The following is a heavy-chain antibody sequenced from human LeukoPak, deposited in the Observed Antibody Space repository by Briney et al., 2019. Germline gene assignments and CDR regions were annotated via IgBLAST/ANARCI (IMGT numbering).Heavy chain of an antibody. V-gene: IGHV3-21*01. J-gene: IGHJ4*02. CDR1: GFTFSSYS. D-gene: IGHD6-19*01. Sequence: GGSLRLSCAASGFTFSSYSINWVRQAPGKGLEWVSSISSGSNHIFYADSLKGRITISRDNAKNSVSLQMNSLRAEDTAIYYCARVFTGWLDYWGQGTLVTVSS. CDR3: ARVFTGWLDY. CDR2: ISSGSNHI.